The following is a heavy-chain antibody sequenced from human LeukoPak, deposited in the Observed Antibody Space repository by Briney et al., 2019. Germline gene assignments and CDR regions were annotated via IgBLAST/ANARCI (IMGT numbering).Heavy chain of an antibody. Sequence: SVKVSCKASGYTFTGHYIYWVRQAPGQGLEWMGWINPNSGVTNYAQNFQGRVTMTRDTSISTAYMELNGLISDDTAVYYCARGTDCSGGRCYTSWFDPWGQGTLVTVSS. V-gene: IGHV1-2*02. CDR1: GYTFTGHY. CDR2: INPNSGVT. CDR3: ARGTDCSGGRCYTSWFDP. J-gene: IGHJ5*02. D-gene: IGHD2-15*01.